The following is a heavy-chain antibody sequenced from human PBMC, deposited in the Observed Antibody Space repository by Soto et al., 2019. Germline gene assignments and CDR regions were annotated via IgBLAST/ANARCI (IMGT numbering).Heavy chain of an antibody. CDR2: MSAYNGNT. D-gene: IGHD2-21*02. J-gene: IGHJ1*01. CDR1: GYTFPNYG. Sequence: QVQLVQAGVEVKKPGAAVKFSCKASGYTFPNYGINWVRQAPGQGLEWMGWMSAYNGNTDYAQKLQGRVTMTTDTSTTTAYMEVTNLRSDDTAVYDCATDFSPFCGSACYPWYFQHWGQGTLVIVSS. CDR3: ATDFSPFCGSACYPWYFQH. V-gene: IGHV1-18*04.